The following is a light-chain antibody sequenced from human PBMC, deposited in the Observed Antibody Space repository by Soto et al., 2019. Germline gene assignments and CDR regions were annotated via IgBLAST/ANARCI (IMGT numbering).Light chain of an antibody. CDR3: GSYTGSSTSWV. CDR2: DVS. V-gene: IGLV2-14*03. Sequence: QSALTKPASVSGSPGQSITISCTGTSSDVGGNKYVSWYQHHPGKAPKRMIYDVSSRPSGVSNRFSGSKSDNTASLTISGLQAEDEADYYCGSYTGSSTSWVFGGGTKLTVL. J-gene: IGLJ3*02. CDR1: SSDVGGNKY.